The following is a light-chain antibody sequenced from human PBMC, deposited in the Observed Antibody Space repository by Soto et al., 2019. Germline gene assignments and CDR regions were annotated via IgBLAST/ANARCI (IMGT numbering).Light chain of an antibody. CDR1: QSVTSSY. V-gene: IGKV3-20*01. CDR3: QQHGISRVRT. CDR2: AAY. J-gene: IGKJ1*01. Sequence: EIVLTQFPGTVSLSPGERATLSCRASQSVTSSYLAWYQQKPGQAPRLLIYAAYSRATGIPDRFSGSGSGTDFTLTISRLEPEDFAMYYCQQHGISRVRTFGQGTKVDSK.